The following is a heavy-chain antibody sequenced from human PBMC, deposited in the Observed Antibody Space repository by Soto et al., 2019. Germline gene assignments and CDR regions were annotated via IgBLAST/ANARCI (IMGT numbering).Heavy chain of an antibody. CDR3: ARAPFIAVADALAY. D-gene: IGHD6-19*01. CDR1: GVTFSSYS. CDR2: ISSSSSYI. J-gene: IGHJ4*02. Sequence: GGSLRLSCAASGVTFSSYSMNWVRQAPGKGLEWVSSISSSSSYIYYADSVKGRFTISRDNAKNSLYLQMNSLRAEDTAVYYCARAPFIAVADALAYWGQGTLVTVSS. V-gene: IGHV3-21*01.